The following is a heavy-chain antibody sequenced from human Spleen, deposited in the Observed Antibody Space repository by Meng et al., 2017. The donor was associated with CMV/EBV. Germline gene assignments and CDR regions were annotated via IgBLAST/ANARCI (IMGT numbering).Heavy chain of an antibody. CDR3: TRDMWIGKYYIPMVY. Sequence: GSLRLSCEVSGFSVDDYTMNWVRQAPGKGLEWVSVISWDGDSTSYADSVKGRFTISRDNSRNSLSLQMNSLRPEDTALYYCTRDMWIGKYYIPMVYWGQGTLVTVSS. D-gene: IGHD2/OR15-2a*01. CDR2: ISWDGDST. V-gene: IGHV3-43*01. CDR1: GFSVDDYT. J-gene: IGHJ4*02.